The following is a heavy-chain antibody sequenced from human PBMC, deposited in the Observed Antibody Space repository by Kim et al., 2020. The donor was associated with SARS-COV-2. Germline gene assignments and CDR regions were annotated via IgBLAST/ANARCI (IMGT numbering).Heavy chain of an antibody. V-gene: IGHV1-18*01. J-gene: IGHJ5*02. CDR3: ARGHVRNSITIFGVVTPTTNWFDP. D-gene: IGHD3-3*01. Sequence: ASVKVSCKASGYTFTSYGISWVRQAPGQGLEWMGWISAYNGNTNYAQKLQGRVTMTTDTSTSTAYMELRSLRSDDTAVYYCARGHVRNSITIFGVVTPTTNWFDPWGQGTLVTVSS. CDR2: ISAYNGNT. CDR1: GYTFTSYG.